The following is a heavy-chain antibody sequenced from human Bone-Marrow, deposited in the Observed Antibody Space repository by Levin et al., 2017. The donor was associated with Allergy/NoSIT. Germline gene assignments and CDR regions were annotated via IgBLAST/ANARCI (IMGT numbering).Heavy chain of an antibody. J-gene: IGHJ4*02. D-gene: IGHD3-16*01. Sequence: TASETLSLTCAISGDSVSSNSAAWNWIRQSPSRGLEWLGRTYYRSKWYNDYAPSVKSRITVNPDTSKNQFSLQLNSVTPDDTAVYYCARDGGYALDYFDYWGQGTLVTVSS. CDR1: GDSVSSNSAA. CDR2: TYYRSKWYN. V-gene: IGHV6-1*01. CDR3: ARDGGYALDYFDY.